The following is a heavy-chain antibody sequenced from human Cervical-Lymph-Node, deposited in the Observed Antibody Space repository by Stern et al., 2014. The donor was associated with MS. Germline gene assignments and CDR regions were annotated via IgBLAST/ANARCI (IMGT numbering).Heavy chain of an antibody. V-gene: IGHV1-69*12. D-gene: IGHD3-16*02. CDR2: IIPIFGTE. Sequence: VQLVQSGAAVKKPGSSVKLSCKASGGTFSSYAISWVRQAPGQGIEWMGGIIPIFGTENYAQKFQGRVTITADESTSTAYMELSSLRSEDTAVYYCARDDMAELSGVYGMDVWGQGTTVTVSS. CDR1: GGTFSSYA. J-gene: IGHJ6*02. CDR3: ARDDMAELSGVYGMDV.